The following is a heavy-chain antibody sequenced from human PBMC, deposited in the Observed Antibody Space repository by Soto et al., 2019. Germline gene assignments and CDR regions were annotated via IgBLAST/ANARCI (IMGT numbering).Heavy chain of an antibody. V-gene: IGHV3-21*01. Sequence: EVQLVESGGGLVKPGGSLRLSCAASGFTFSSYSMNWVRQAPGKGLEWVSSISSSSSYIYYADSVKGRFTISRDNAKNSLYLQMNSLRAEDTAVYFCARGNLNSYDYWGQGTLVTVSS. CDR1: GFTFSSYS. CDR3: ARGNLNSYDY. D-gene: IGHD5-18*01. J-gene: IGHJ4*02. CDR2: ISSSSSYI.